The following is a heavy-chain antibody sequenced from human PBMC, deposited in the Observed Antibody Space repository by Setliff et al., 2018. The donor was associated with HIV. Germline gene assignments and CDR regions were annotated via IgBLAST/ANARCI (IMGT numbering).Heavy chain of an antibody. CDR3: ASGREAVAGALHFDY. D-gene: IGHD6-19*01. Sequence: SETLSLTCTVSGGSISSYYWSWIRQSPGKGLEWLGYIYYSGSTNYNPSLKSRVTISVDTSKNQFSLTLNSVTAADTAVYYCASGREAVAGALHFDYWGQGPPVTVSS. CDR2: IYYSGST. V-gene: IGHV4-59*01. CDR1: GGSISSYY. J-gene: IGHJ4*02.